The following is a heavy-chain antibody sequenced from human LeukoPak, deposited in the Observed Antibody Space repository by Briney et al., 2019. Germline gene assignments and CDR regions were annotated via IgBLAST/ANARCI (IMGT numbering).Heavy chain of an antibody. Sequence: GGSLRLSCAGSGFTFSSYSMTWVRQAPGKGLEWLSYITSTSSPIYYADSVRGRFTISRDNAKNSLYLQMNSLGAEDTSVYYCARMFRPDYYGMDVWGQGTTVTVSS. D-gene: IGHD3-10*02. CDR2: ITSTSSPI. J-gene: IGHJ6*02. V-gene: IGHV3-48*01. CDR3: ARMFRPDYYGMDV. CDR1: GFTFSSYS.